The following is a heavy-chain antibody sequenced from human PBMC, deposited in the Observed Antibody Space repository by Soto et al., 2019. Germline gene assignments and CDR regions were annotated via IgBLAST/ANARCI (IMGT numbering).Heavy chain of an antibody. J-gene: IGHJ6*03. V-gene: IGHV1-8*01. CDR3: ARGSAPAAYYYYYYMDV. Sequence: GASVKVSCKASGYTFTSYDINWVRQATGQGLEWMGWMNPNSGNTGYAQKFQGRVTMTRNTSISTAYMELSSLRSEDTAVYYCARGSAPAAYYYYYYMDVWGKGTTVTAP. CDR2: MNPNSGNT. D-gene: IGHD2-2*01. CDR1: GYTFTSYD.